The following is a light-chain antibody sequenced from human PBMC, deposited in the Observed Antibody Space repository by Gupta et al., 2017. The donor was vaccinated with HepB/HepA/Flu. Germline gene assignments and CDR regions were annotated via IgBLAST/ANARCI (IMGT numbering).Light chain of an antibody. Sequence: DIQLTQSPSFLSASVGDRVTITCRASQGISSYLAWYQQKPGKAPKLLIYAASTLQSGVPSRFSGSGSGTEFTLTISSRQPEDFATYYCQQLNSYPGFTFGGGTKVEIK. CDR1: QGISSY. V-gene: IGKV1-9*01. CDR2: AAS. J-gene: IGKJ4*01. CDR3: QQLNSYPGFT.